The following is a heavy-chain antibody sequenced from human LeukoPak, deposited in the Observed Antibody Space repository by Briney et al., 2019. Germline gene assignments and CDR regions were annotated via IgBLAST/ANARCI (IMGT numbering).Heavy chain of an antibody. CDR1: GYTFTGYY. Sequence: ASVKVSCKASGYTFTGYYMHWVRQAPGQGLEWMGWINPNSGGTNYAQRFQGRVTMTRDTSISTAHMELSRLRSDDTAVYYCASTLFRGNYGMDVWGQGTTVTVSS. CDR2: INPNSGGT. J-gene: IGHJ6*02. D-gene: IGHD3-10*01. CDR3: ASTLFRGNYGMDV. V-gene: IGHV1-2*02.